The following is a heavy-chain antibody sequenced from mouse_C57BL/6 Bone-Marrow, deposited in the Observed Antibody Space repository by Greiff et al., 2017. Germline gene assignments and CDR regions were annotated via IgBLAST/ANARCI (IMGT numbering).Heavy chain of an antibody. V-gene: IGHV5-4*01. D-gene: IGHD4-1*01. CDR1: GFTFSSYA. CDR2: ISDGGSYT. CDR3: ASGPLGRDYFDY. J-gene: IGHJ2*01. Sequence: EVQLVESGGGLVKPGGSLKLSCAASGFTFSSYAMSWVRQTPEKRLEWVATISDGGSYTYYPDNVKGRFTISRDNAKNNLYLQMSHLKSEDTAMYYCASGPLGRDYFDYWGQGTTLTVSS.